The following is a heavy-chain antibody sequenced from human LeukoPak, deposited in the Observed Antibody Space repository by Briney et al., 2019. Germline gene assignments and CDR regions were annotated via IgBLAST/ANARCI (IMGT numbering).Heavy chain of an antibody. D-gene: IGHD5-18*01. CDR2: IYGDGRI. CDR1: GFTVTSNY. CDR3: ARESGYSYGLAGFFDY. V-gene: IGHV3-53*01. Sequence: PGGSLRLSRAASGFTVTSNYMSWVRQAPGKGLEWVSVIYGDGRIHYADSVKGRFTISRDDSKNTLYLQMNSLRAEDTAVYYCARESGYSYGLAGFFDYWGQGTLVTVSS. J-gene: IGHJ4*02.